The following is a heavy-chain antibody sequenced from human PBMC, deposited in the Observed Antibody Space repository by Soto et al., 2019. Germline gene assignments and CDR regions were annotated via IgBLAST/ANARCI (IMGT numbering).Heavy chain of an antibody. CDR1: GFVFSRYS. J-gene: IGHJ1*01. CDR3: VRDLEYGESDFQR. CDR2: ISSTSTAT. V-gene: IGHV3-48*01. Sequence: EVRLVESGGGLVQPGGSLRLSCAASGFVFSRYSLNWVRQAPGKGLEWVSYISSTSTATYHADSVKGRFTISRDNAKDSLYLQMNSLRAEDTAVYYCVRDLEYGESDFQRWGQGTLVTVSS. D-gene: IGHD4-17*01.